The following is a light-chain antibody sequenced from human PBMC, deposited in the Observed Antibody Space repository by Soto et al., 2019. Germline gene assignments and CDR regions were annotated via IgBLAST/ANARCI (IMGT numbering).Light chain of an antibody. V-gene: IGLV1-40*01. CDR1: SSNIGAGYE. J-gene: IGLJ1*01. CDR2: GNN. Sequence: QAVVTQPPSVSGAPGQTVTISCTGSSSNIGAGYEVHWYQQLPGTAPKLLIYGNNNRPSGVPDRFSGSKSATSASLAITGLQAEDEADYYCQSYDSSLSALYVFGTGTKVTVL. CDR3: QSYDSSLSALYV.